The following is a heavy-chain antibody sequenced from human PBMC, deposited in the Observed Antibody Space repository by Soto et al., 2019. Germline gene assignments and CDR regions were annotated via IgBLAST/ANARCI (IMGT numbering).Heavy chain of an antibody. CDR3: ARDQPGYSYGYGLGY. J-gene: IGHJ4*02. V-gene: IGHV3-21*01. CDR1: GLTISTYS. Sequence: SLRRARITSGLTISTYSLNLVCQAPGKGLEWVLSISSSSSYIYYADSVKGRFTISRDNAKNSLYLQMNSLRAEDTAVYYCARDQPGYSYGYGLGYWGQGT. CDR2: ISSSSSYI. D-gene: IGHD5-18*01.